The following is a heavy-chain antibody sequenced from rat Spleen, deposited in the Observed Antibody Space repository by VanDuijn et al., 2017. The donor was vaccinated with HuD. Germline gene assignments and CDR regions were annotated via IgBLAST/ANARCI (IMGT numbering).Heavy chain of an antibody. V-gene: IGHV5-7*01. CDR1: GFTFSDYN. J-gene: IGHJ2*01. CDR2: ISYDGSST. D-gene: IGHD1-6*01. CDR3: ARHNRYYGLEDY. Sequence: EVQLVESGGGLVQPGRSLKLSCAASGFTFSDYNMAWVRQAPKKGLEWVATISYDGSSTYYRDSVKGRFTISRDNAKSTLYLQMDSLRSEDTATYYCARHNRYYGLEDYWGQGVMVTVSS.